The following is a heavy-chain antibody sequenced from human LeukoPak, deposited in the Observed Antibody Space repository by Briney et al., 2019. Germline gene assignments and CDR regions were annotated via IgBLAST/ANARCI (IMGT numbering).Heavy chain of an antibody. V-gene: IGHV3-33*01. Sequence: PGGSLRLSCVASGFSFGTYSMHWARHVPGKGLEWVAVIWYDGSNEDYADSVNGRFTISRDNSKNTLYLQMNSLRAEDTAVYYCAREMAVWGQGALVTVSS. CDR3: AREMAV. CDR1: GFSFGTYS. CDR2: IWYDGSNE. D-gene: IGHD2-8*01. J-gene: IGHJ4*02.